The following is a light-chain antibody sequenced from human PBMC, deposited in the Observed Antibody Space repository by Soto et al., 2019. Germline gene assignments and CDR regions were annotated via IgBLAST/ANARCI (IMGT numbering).Light chain of an antibody. CDR2: DAS. J-gene: IGKJ4*01. CDR3: QQRYTGLT. CDR1: QSIRSY. Sequence: IMMTQSPATLSLSPGERATLSCRAGQSIRSYLAWYQQKSGQAPRLLIHDASNRALCTPARFSGSGSGTDFTLTISSLEPEDSAVYYCQQRYTGLTFGGGTKVEIK. V-gene: IGKV3-11*01.